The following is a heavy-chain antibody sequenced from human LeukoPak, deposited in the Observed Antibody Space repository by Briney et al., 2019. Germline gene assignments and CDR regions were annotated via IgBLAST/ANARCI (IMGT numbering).Heavy chain of an antibody. D-gene: IGHD3-10*01. CDR1: GGSISSGSYY. CDR2: IYTSGST. Sequence: PSETLSLTCTVSGGSISSGSYYWNWIRQPAGKGLEWIGRIYTSGSTNYNPSLKSRVTISVDTSKNQFSLKLSSVTAADTAVYYCARGRRRVTMVRGVTSRYMDVWGKGTTVTVSS. V-gene: IGHV4-61*02. J-gene: IGHJ6*03. CDR3: ARGRRRVTMVRGVTSRYMDV.